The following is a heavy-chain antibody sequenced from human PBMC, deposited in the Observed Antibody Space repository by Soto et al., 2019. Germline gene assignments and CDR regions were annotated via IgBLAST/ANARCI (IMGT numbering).Heavy chain of an antibody. CDR1: GGSFSGYY. V-gene: IGHV4-34*01. CDR3: ARAAAGHQMTYYYYGMDV. CDR2: INHSGST. J-gene: IGHJ6*02. D-gene: IGHD6-13*01. Sequence: SETLSLTCAAYGGSFSGYYWSWIRQPPGKGLEWIGEINHSGSTNYNPSLKSRVTISVDTSKNQFSLKLSSVTAADTAVYYCARAAAGHQMTYYYYGMDVWGQGTTVTVSS.